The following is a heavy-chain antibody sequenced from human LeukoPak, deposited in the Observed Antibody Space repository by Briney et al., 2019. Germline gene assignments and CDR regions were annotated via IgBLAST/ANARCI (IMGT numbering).Heavy chain of an antibody. Sequence: GGSLRLSCAASGFTFSSYGMHWVRQAPGKGLEWAAFIRYDGSNKYYADSVKGRFTISRDNSKNTLYLQMNSLRAEDTAVYYCAKDRPDAFDIWGQGTMVTVSS. CDR2: IRYDGSNK. V-gene: IGHV3-30*02. CDR1: GFTFSSYG. CDR3: AKDRPDAFDI. J-gene: IGHJ3*02.